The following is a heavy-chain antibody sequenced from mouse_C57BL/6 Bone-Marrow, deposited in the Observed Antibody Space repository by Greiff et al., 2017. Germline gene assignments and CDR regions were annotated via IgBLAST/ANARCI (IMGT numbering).Heavy chain of an antibody. D-gene: IGHD1-1*01. CDR2: IDPENGDT. CDR1: GFNFTDDY. Sequence: VQLQQSGAELVRPGASVKLSCTASGFNFTDDYMHWVKQRPEQGLEWIGCIDPENGDTEYASKFQGKATITVDTSSNTAYLQLSRLTSEDTAVYDCTPYYYGSEAYWGQGTRVTVSA. V-gene: IGHV14-4*01. CDR3: TPYYYGSEAY. J-gene: IGHJ3*01.